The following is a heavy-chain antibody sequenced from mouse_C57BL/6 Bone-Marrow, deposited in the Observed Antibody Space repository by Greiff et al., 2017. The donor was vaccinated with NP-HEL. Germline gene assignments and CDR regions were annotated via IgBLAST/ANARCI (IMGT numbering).Heavy chain of an antibody. V-gene: IGHV14-1*01. CDR3: TTAQGRDYFDY. J-gene: IGHJ2*01. CDR1: GFNIKDYY. CDR2: IDPEDGDT. D-gene: IGHD3-2*02. Sequence: VQLQQSGAELVRPGASVKLSCTASGFNIKDYYMHWVKQRPEQGLEWIGRIDPEDGDTEYAPKFQGKATITADTSSNTAYLQLSSLTSEDTAVYYCTTAQGRDYFDYWGQGTTLTVSS.